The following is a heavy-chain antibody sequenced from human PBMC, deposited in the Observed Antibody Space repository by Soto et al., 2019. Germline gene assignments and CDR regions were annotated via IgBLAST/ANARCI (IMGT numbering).Heavy chain of an antibody. V-gene: IGHV1-18*01. CDR3: ARVAGGLLSDGPEPTDY. D-gene: IGHD1-26*01. J-gene: IGHJ4*02. Sequence: ASVKVSCKASGYTFTSYGISWVRQAPGQGLEWMGGISAYNDNTNYAQKLQGRVTMTTDTSTSTAYMERKSLRSDVTAVYYCARVAGGLLSDGPEPTDYWGQGSQVNFSA. CDR2: ISAYNDNT. CDR1: GYTFTSYG.